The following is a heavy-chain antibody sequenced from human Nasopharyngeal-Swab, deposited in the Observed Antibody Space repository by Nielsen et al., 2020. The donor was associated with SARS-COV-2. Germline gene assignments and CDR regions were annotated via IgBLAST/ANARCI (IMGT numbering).Heavy chain of an antibody. CDR1: GFTFSSYG. CDR3: ARDHGYSYGYYYYGMDV. V-gene: IGHV3-30*03. CDR2: ISYDGSNK. J-gene: IGHJ6*02. D-gene: IGHD5-18*01. Sequence: GESLKISCAASGFTFSSYGMHWVRQAPGKGLEWVAVISYDGSNKYYADSVKGRFTISRDNSKTTLYLQMNSLRAEDTAVYYCARDHGYSYGYYYYGMDVWGQGTTVTVSS.